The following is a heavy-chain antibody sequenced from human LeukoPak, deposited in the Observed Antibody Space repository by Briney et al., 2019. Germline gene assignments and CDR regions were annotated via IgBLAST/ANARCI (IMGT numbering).Heavy chain of an antibody. D-gene: IGHD5-24*01. CDR1: AFTFKTYT. V-gene: IGHV3-21*04. J-gene: IGHJ4*02. Sequence: GGSLRLSCVASAFTFKTYTLNWVRQTPGKGLEWVSYISTAGNLINYADSVRGRFTISRDNAKNSLYLYMSSLTPEDTAVYYCARTVEGHFDFWGPGTLVTVSS. CDR3: ARTVEGHFDF. CDR2: ISTAGNLI.